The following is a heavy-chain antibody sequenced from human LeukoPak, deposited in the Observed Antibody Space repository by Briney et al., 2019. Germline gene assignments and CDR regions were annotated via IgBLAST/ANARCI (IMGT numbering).Heavy chain of an antibody. V-gene: IGHV4-39*01. Sequence: PSETLSLTCTVSGGSITSGSYYWGWIRQPPGQGLEWIGSIYYSGSSYSNPSLKSRVTISVDTSKNQLSLKLKSVTAADTAVYYCASPGRGIGVARYTWFDPWGQGTLVTVSS. CDR2: IYYSGSS. J-gene: IGHJ5*02. CDR1: GGSITSGSYY. CDR3: ASPGRGIGVARYTWFDP. D-gene: IGHD6-19*01.